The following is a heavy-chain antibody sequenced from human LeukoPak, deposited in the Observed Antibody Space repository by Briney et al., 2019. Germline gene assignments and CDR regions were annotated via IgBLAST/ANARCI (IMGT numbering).Heavy chain of an antibody. CDR3: ASIGSYGFIDY. CDR2: ISAYNGNT. J-gene: IGHJ4*02. V-gene: IGHV1-18*04. D-gene: IGHD3-16*02. Sequence: ASVKVSCKASGYTFTGYYMHWVRQAPGQGLEWMGWISAYNGNTNYAQKLQGRVTMTTDTSTSTAYMELRSLRSDDTAVYYCASIGSYGFIDYWGQGTLVTVSS. CDR1: GYTFTGYY.